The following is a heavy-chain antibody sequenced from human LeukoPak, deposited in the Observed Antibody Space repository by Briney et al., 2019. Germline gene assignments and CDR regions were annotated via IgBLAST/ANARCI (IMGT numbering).Heavy chain of an antibody. CDR1: GYTFTSYG. V-gene: IGHV1-18*01. D-gene: IGHD5-12*01. CDR2: ISAYNGNT. J-gene: IGHJ4*02. Sequence: ASVKVSCKASGYTFTSYGISWVRQAPGQGLEWMGWISAYNGNTNYAQKLQGRVTMTTDTSTSTAYMELRSLRSDDTAVYYYAGARPGYSGYDLDSPFDYWGQGTLVTVSS. CDR3: AGARPGYSGYDLDSPFDY.